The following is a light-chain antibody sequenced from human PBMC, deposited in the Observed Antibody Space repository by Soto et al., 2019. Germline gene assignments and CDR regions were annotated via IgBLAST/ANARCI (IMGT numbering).Light chain of an antibody. CDR3: QKYYNRPT. CDR1: QNVNNN. CDR2: GAS. Sequence: ILLLQPPATRSVRKGERATLASRASQNVNNNLAWYQEKPGQAPRLFIYGASTRASGIPSSVSGSGSGTEFTLTIISLQSYDFEVYQCQKYYNRPTVGQGARLEIK. J-gene: IGKJ5*01. V-gene: IGKV3-15*01.